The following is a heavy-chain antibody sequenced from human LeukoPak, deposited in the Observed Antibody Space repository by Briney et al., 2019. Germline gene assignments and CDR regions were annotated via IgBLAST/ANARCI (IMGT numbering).Heavy chain of an antibody. CDR2: ITYSGST. Sequence: SETLSLTCTVSGGSISSSTYYWAWIRQSPGKGLEWIGSITYSGSTYYDPSLESRVTISVDTSKNQFSLRLISVTAVDTAVYYCARQGVGATDCWGQGTLVTVSS. V-gene: IGHV4-39*01. CDR3: ARQGVGATDC. CDR1: GGSISSSTYY. J-gene: IGHJ4*02. D-gene: IGHD1-26*01.